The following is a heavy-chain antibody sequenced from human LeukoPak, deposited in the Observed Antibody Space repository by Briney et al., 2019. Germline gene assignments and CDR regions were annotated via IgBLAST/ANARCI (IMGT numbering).Heavy chain of an antibody. D-gene: IGHD5-24*01. J-gene: IGHJ4*02. CDR2: IIPILRIA. CDR1: GGTFSSYA. V-gene: IGHV1-69*04. Sequence: RASVKVSCKASGGTFSSYAISWVRQAPGQGLEWMARIIPILRIANYAQKFQGRVTITADKSTSIAYMELSSLRSEDTAVYYCARERAEMATMDYWGQGTLVTVSS. CDR3: ARERAEMATMDY.